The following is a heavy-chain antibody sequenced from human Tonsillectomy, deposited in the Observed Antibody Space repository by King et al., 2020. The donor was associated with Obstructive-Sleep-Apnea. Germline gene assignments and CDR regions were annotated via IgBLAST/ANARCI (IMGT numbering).Heavy chain of an antibody. V-gene: IGHV3-30*04. Sequence: QAQLVQSGGGVVQPGRSLRLSCAASGFAFSNYPMHWVRQAPGKGLEWVAVTSYDGGSKYYADSVRGRFTISRDNSNNTLYLQMNSLRAEDTAVFYCATTIVDYFDYWGQGTLVTVSS. J-gene: IGHJ4*02. CDR1: GFAFSNYP. CDR2: TSYDGGSK. CDR3: ATTIVDYFDY. D-gene: IGHD3-22*01.